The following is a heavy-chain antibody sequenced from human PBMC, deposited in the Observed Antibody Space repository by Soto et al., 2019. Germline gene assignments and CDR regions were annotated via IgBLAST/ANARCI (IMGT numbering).Heavy chain of an antibody. CDR1: GFTFSNAW. Sequence: EVQLVESGGGLVKPGGSLRLSCAASGFTFSNAWMSWVRQAPGKGLAWVGRIKSKTDGGTTDYAAPVKGRFTISRDDSKDTLYLQMNSLKTEDTAVYYCTTPRLYYYDSSGDRHYYYYGMDVWGQGTTVTFSS. V-gene: IGHV3-15*01. CDR3: TTPRLYYYDSSGDRHYYYYGMDV. CDR2: IKSKTDGGTT. J-gene: IGHJ6*02. D-gene: IGHD3-22*01.